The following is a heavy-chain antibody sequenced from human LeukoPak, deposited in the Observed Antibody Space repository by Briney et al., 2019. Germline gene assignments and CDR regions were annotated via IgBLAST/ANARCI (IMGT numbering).Heavy chain of an antibody. Sequence: PGGSLRLSCAASGFTVTTKSMAWVRQAPGRGLEWVSYISSNSGYTNYAVSVKGRFTISRDNAKNSLYLQMDSLRGEDTAVYYCARDRSVDGTVWGQGTLVTVSS. J-gene: IGHJ4*02. CDR1: GFTVTTKS. V-gene: IGHV3-11*06. CDR3: ARDRSVDGTV. D-gene: IGHD6-19*01. CDR2: ISSNSGYT.